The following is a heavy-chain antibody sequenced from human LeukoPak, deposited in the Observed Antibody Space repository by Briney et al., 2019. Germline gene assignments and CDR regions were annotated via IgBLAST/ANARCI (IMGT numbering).Heavy chain of an antibody. V-gene: IGHV3-74*01. CDR2: IKSDGSST. CDR1: GFTFSSYW. CDR3: ARDLGQYYDTSDNWFDP. D-gene: IGHD3-22*01. J-gene: IGHJ5*02. Sequence: GGSLRLSCAASGFTFSSYWMHWVRQAPGKGLVWVSRIKSDGSSTSYADSVKGRFTISRDTAKNTLNLQMNSLRAEDTAVYYCARDLGQYYDTSDNWFDPWGQGTLVTVSS.